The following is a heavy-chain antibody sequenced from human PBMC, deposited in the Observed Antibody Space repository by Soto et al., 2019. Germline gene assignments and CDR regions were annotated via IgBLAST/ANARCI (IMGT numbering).Heavy chain of an antibody. J-gene: IGHJ5*02. CDR2: MNPNSGNT. CDR3: ARDLGLAVRSPWFDP. V-gene: IGHV1-8*01. CDR1: GDTFTSYD. Sequence: ASVKVSCKASGDTFTSYDINWVRQATGQGLEWMGWMNPNSGNTGYAQKFQGRVTMTRNTSISTAYMELSSLRSEDTAVYYCARDLGLAVRSPWFDPWGQGTLVTVSS. D-gene: IGHD3-10*01.